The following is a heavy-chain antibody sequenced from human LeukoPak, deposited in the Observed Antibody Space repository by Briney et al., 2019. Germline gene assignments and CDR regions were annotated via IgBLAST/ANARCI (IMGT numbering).Heavy chain of an antibody. D-gene: IGHD2-8*01. CDR2: IKQDGSEK. CDR1: GFTFSRYW. J-gene: IGHJ4*02. Sequence: GGSLRLSCAASGFTFSRYWISWVRQAPGKGLEWVANIKQDGSEKYYVDSMKGRFTISRDNAKNSLYLQMNSLRGEDTAVYYCVRVSCTNGVCYGFDYWGQGTLVTVSS. CDR3: VRVSCTNGVCYGFDY. V-gene: IGHV3-7*01.